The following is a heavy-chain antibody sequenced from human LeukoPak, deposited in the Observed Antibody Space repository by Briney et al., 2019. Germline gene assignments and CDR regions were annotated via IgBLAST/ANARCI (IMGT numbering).Heavy chain of an antibody. CDR3: AKDLGTAMVA. J-gene: IGHJ5*02. CDR1: GFTFSSYA. Sequence: GGSQRLSCAASGFTFSSYAMHWVRQAPGKGLEYVSAISSNGGSTYYANSVKGRFTISRDNSKNTLYLQMGSLRAEDMAVYYCAKDLGTAMVAWGQGTLVTVSS. CDR2: ISSNGGST. V-gene: IGHV3-64*01. D-gene: IGHD5-18*01.